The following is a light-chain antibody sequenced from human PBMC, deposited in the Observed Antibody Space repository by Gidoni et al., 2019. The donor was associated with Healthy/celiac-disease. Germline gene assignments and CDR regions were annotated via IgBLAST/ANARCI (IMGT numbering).Light chain of an antibody. CDR2: DAS. CDR1: KSVSSY. CDR3: QQRSNWLT. V-gene: IGKV3-11*01. J-gene: IGKJ4*01. Sequence: EIVLTQSPATLSLSPGERATLSCRASKSVSSYLAWYQQKPGQAPRLLIYDASNRATGIPAKFSGKWSGTDFTLTISSLEPEDFAVYYCQQRSNWLTFGGGTKVEIK.